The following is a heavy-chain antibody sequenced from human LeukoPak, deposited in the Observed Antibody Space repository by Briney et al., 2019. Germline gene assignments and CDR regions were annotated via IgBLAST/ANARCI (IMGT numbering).Heavy chain of an antibody. CDR2: ISSSSSYI. CDR1: GFTFSSYS. V-gene: IGHV3-21*04. J-gene: IGHJ4*02. D-gene: IGHD3-10*01. CDR3: ARHGSGSYYNVYYFDY. Sequence: PGGSLRLSCAASGFTFSSYSMNWVRQAPGKGLEWVSSISSSSSYIYYADSVKGRFTISRDNAKNSLYLQMNSLRAEDTAVYYCARHGSGSYYNVYYFDYWGQGTLVTVSS.